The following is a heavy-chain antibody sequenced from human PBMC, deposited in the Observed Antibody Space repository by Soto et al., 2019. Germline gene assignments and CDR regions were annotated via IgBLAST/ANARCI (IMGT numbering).Heavy chain of an antibody. Sequence: PVGALRRSCEASGFIFTNFWMHWVRQVPGKGLVWVSRIDTSGSSTSYADSVKGRFTISRDNAKNTVSLQMNSLRAEDTGVYYCAKDSWYFDLWSQGSLVTVSS. D-gene: IGHD6-13*01. CDR2: IDTSGSST. CDR3: AKDSWYFDL. J-gene: IGHJ4*02. CDR1: GFIFTNFW. V-gene: IGHV3-74*01.